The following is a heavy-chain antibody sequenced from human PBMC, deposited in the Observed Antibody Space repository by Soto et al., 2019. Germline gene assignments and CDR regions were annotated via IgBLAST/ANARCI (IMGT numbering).Heavy chain of an antibody. J-gene: IGHJ4*02. CDR2: IIPIFGTA. Sequence: QVQLVQSGAEVKKPGSSVKVSCKASGGTFSSYAISWVRQAPGQGLEWMGGIIPIFGTANYAQKFQGRVTITADKSTSTGYMELSSLRSEDTAVYYCARGGNVATGTTFYFDYWGQGTLVTVSS. D-gene: IGHD1-1*01. V-gene: IGHV1-69*06. CDR3: ARGGNVATGTTFYFDY. CDR1: GGTFSSYA.